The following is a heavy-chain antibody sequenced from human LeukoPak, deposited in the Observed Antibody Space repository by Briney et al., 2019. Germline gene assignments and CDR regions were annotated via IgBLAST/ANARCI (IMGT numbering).Heavy chain of an antibody. D-gene: IGHD5-24*01. Sequence: SQTLSLTCAISGDSVSGNSAAWNWLRQSPARGLEWLGRTYYRSKWYNDYAVSVKSRMTINVDTSKNQFSLQLNSVTPEDTAVYYCARDAGNGYNFPWGQGTLVTVSS. V-gene: IGHV6-1*01. J-gene: IGHJ5*02. CDR2: TYYRSKWYN. CDR1: GDSVSGNSAA. CDR3: ARDAGNGYNFP.